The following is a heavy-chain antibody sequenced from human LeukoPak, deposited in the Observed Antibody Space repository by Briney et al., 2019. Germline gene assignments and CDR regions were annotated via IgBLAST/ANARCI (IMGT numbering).Heavy chain of an antibody. V-gene: IGHV3-30*02. D-gene: IGHD3-9*01. CDR1: GFTFSSYG. Sequence: PGGPLRPSCAASGFTFSSYGMHWVRQAPGRGLEWVAFVRYGGNIKYYADSVKGRFTISRDNSKNTLYLQMNSLRPEDTAVYYCAKDLGTEYNIFDYWGQGTLVTVSS. CDR3: AKDLGTEYNIFDY. J-gene: IGHJ4*02. CDR2: VRYGGNIK.